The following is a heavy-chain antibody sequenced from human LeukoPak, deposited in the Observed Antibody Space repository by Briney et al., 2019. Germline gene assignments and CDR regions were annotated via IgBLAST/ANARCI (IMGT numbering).Heavy chain of an antibody. J-gene: IGHJ6*03. V-gene: IGHV4-34*01. Sequence: PSETLSLTCAVYGGSFSGYYWSWIRQPPGKGLEWIGEINHSGSTNYNPSLKSRVTISVDTSKNQFSLKLSSVTAADTAVYYCARGSSNSSSWFNFYYYYYYMDVWGKGTTVTVSS. CDR1: GGSFSGYY. CDR2: INHSGST. CDR3: ARGSSNSSSWFNFYYYYYYMDV. D-gene: IGHD6-13*01.